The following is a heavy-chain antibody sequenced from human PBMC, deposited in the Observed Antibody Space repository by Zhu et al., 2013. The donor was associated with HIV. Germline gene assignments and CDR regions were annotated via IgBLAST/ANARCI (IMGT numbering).Heavy chain of an antibody. CDR3: ARGFGSGITEDVKWFDP. CDR2: IDPNSGDT. CDR1: EYTFIDYN. D-gene: IGHD3-10*01. V-gene: IGHV1-2*02. Sequence: AQLVQSGAEVKKSGASVKIFCQASEYTFIDYNIHWVRQAPGQRLEWMGWIDPNSGDTKFAQNFQGRVTMTRDTSVDTVEMDLSRLTPDDTALYYCARGFGSGITEDVKWFDPWGQGTLVTVSS. J-gene: IGHJ5*02.